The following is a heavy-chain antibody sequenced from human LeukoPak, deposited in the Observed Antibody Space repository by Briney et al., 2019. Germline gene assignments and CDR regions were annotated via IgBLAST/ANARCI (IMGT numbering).Heavy chain of an antibody. CDR2: IRSKANSYAT. D-gene: IGHD3-22*01. J-gene: IGHJ4*02. Sequence: PGGSLRLSCAASGFTFSGSAMHWVRQASGKGLEWVGRIRSKANSYATAYAASVKGRFTIHRDDSRNTAYLQMNSLKTEDTAVYYCTRHTTEGDSSYAYWGQGTLVTVSS. V-gene: IGHV3-73*01. CDR3: TRHTTEGDSSYAY. CDR1: GFTFSGSA.